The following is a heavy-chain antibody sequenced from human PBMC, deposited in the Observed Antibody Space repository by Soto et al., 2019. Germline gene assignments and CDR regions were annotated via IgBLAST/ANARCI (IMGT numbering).Heavy chain of an antibody. V-gene: IGHV3-30*18. CDR3: AKGQTGDSSGLDY. CDR2: ISYDGSNK. Sequence: QVQLVESGGGVVQPGRSLRLSCAASGFTFSSYGMHWVRQAPGKGLEWVAVISYDGSNKYYADSVKGRFTISRDNSKNTLYLQMNSLRAEDTAVYYCAKGQTGDSSGLDYWGQGTLLTVSS. D-gene: IGHD6-19*01. CDR1: GFTFSSYG. J-gene: IGHJ4*02.